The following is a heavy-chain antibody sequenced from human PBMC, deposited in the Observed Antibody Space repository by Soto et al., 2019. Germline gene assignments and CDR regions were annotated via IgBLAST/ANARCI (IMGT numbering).Heavy chain of an antibody. CDR3: AADLPGHGGGYEFDY. CDR2: IKSKNDGGTT. D-gene: IGHD2-15*01. Sequence: EVQLVESGGALVKPGGPLRLSCAASGFTFITAWMNWVRQAPGKGLEWVGRIKSKNDGGTTDYAAPVKGRFTISRDDSKNTVYLQMNSLRTEDPALYYRAADLPGHGGGYEFDYWGQGTPVTVSS. J-gene: IGHJ4*01. CDR1: GFTFITAW. V-gene: IGHV3-15*07.